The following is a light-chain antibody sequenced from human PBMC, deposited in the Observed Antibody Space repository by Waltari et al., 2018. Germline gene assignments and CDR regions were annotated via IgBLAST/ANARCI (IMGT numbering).Light chain of an antibody. J-gene: IGLJ3*02. V-gene: IGLV2-14*03. Sequence: QSALTQPASVSGSPGQSITISCTGTSSDVGGYKFVSWYQQHPGKAPKFLLFDVYRRPSGISNLFSGSKSGNTASLTISGLQPEDEAEYYCVSYTTTGTRVFGGGTKLTVL. CDR1: SSDVGGYKF. CDR2: DVY. CDR3: VSYTTTGTRV.